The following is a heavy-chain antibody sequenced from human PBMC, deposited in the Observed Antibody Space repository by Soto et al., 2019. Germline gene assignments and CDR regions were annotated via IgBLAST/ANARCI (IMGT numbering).Heavy chain of an antibody. Sequence: QVQLVESGGGVVQPGRSLRLSCAASGFTFSSYGMHWVRQAPGKGLEWEVVISYDGSNKYYADSVKGRFTISRDNSKNTLYRQMNSLRAEDTAVYYCARSVRGGRSYYHYGMDVWGQGTTVTVSS. CDR2: ISYDGSNK. J-gene: IGHJ6*02. V-gene: IGHV3-30*03. CDR1: GFTFSSYG. CDR3: ARSVRGGRSYYHYGMDV. D-gene: IGHD2-15*01.